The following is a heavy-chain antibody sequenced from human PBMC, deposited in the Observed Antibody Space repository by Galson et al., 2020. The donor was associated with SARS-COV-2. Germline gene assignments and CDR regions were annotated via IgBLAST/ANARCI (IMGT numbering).Heavy chain of an antibody. CDR2: ISSSSRTI. V-gene: IGHV3-48*02. CDR3: ARISGSYSGMDV. CDR1: GFSFSQYH. J-gene: IGHJ6*02. D-gene: IGHD1-26*01. Sequence: GESLKISCVASGFSFSQYHMNWVRQAPGKGLEWVSYISSSSRTIYYGDSVKGRFTISRDNANNSLYLQLNSLRDEDTAVYYCARISGSYSGMDVWGRGTTVTVSS.